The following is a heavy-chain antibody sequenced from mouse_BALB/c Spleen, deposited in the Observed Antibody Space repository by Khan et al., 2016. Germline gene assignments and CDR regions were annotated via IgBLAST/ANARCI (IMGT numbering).Heavy chain of an antibody. CDR3: TRLRDGMDY. D-gene: IGHD3-3*01. Sequence: EVKLEVSGGGLVQPGGSMKLSCVASGFTFSNYWMNWVRQSPEKGLEWVAEIRLKSNNYATHYAASVKGRFTISRDDSKSSVYLQMNNLRAEDTGIYYCTRLRDGMDYWGQGTSVTVSS. V-gene: IGHV6-6*02. J-gene: IGHJ4*01. CDR2: IRLKSNNYAT. CDR1: GFTFSNYW.